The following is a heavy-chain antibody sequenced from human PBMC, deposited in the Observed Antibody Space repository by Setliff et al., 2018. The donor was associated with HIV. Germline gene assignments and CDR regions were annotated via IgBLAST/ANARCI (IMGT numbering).Heavy chain of an antibody. Sequence: KSSETLSLTCTVSGGSFTSRSYYWGWIRQPPGKGLEWIGSIFYSGSTKYNSSLKRRVTMSIDTSKNQFSLKLSSATAADTAIYYCARVDRVESAFDIWGQGAMVTVSS. CDR2: IFYSGST. J-gene: IGHJ3*02. D-gene: IGHD2-15*01. V-gene: IGHV4-39*07. CDR3: ARVDRVESAFDI. CDR1: GGSFTSRSYY.